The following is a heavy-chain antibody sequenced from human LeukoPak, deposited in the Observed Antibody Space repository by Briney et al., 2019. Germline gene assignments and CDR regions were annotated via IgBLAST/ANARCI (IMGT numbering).Heavy chain of an antibody. V-gene: IGHV4-39*01. CDR2: KYYSVST. CDR3: ATPRRGRAADN. D-gene: IGHD6-13*01. CDR1: GGSISSSSYY. Sequence: SETLSLTCTVSGGSISSSSYYWGWIRQPPGKGLEWSGSKYYSVSTYYHPSLNGRVTVSVDTAKNQCSLNLSYVTAADTAVYYCATPRRGRAADNCGQGKMVTVSS. J-gene: IGHJ3*02.